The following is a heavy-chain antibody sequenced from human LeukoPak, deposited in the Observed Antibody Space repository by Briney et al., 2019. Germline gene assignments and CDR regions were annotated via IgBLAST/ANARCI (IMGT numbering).Heavy chain of an antibody. CDR1: GFTLGSHA. Sequence: GGSLRLSCAASGFTLGSHAMSWVRQAPGKGLEWVSTFSNTGSTYYADSVKGRFTISRDNSKDTLYLQMNSLRAEDTAIYYCAKDYYDFWSGFDSWGQGTLVTVSS. V-gene: IGHV3-23*01. CDR2: FSNTGST. D-gene: IGHD3-3*01. J-gene: IGHJ4*02. CDR3: AKDYYDFWSGFDS.